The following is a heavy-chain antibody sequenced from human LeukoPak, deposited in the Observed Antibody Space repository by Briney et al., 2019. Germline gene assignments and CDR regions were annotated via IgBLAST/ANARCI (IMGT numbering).Heavy chain of an antibody. CDR1: GFTFSNYA. CDR2: LRFDGSNQ. Sequence: GGSLRLSCAASGFTFSNYAMSWVRQAPGKGLEWVSFLRFDGSNQDYADSVKGRFTVSRDNSKNTLYLQMNSLRSEDTAVYYCAKDVYGSGIHYYMDVWGKGTTVTISS. J-gene: IGHJ6*03. V-gene: IGHV3-30*02. D-gene: IGHD3-10*01. CDR3: AKDVYGSGIHYYMDV.